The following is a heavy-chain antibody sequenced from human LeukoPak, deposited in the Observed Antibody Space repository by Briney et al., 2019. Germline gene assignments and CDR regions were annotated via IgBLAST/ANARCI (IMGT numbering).Heavy chain of an antibody. Sequence: PGGSLRLSCAASGFTFSSYGMHWVRQAPGKGLEWVAFIRYDGSNKYYADSVKGRFTISRDNSKNTLYLQMNSLRAEDTAVYYCAKDQDCSSSSCYTGPLDYWGQGTLVTVSS. V-gene: IGHV3-30*02. J-gene: IGHJ4*02. CDR3: AKDQDCSSSSCYTGPLDY. CDR2: IRYDGSNK. D-gene: IGHD2-2*02. CDR1: GFTFSSYG.